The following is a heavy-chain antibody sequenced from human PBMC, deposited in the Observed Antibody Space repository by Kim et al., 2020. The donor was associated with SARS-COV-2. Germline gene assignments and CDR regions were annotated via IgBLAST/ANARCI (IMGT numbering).Heavy chain of an antibody. CDR3: AKASDFGDAWYFDL. V-gene: IGHV3-23*01. J-gene: IGHJ2*01. D-gene: IGHD4-17*01. Sequence: HPVRGRFTISRDNSKNTLNLQMSSLRAEDTAVYYCAKASDFGDAWYFDLWGRGTLVTVSS.